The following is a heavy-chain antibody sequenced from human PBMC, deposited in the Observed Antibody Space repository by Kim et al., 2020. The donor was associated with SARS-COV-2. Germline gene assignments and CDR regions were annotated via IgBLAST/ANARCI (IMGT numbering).Heavy chain of an antibody. CDR2: IDYSGGT. CDR1: GGSISNHY. Sequence: SETLSLTCIVSGGSISNHYWSWIRQTPGKGLEWIGYIDYSGGTKSNPSLKSRVTISLDTSKNQFSLKLSSVTAADTAVYYCARDPPGPDYSFDLWGQGTMVTVSS. J-gene: IGHJ3*01. CDR3: ARDPPGPDYSFDL. V-gene: IGHV4-59*11. D-gene: IGHD5-12*01.